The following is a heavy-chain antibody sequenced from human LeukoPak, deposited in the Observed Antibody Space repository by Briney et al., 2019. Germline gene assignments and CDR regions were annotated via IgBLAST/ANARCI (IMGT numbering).Heavy chain of an antibody. J-gene: IGHJ4*02. CDR2: ISSSSSYI. CDR1: GFTFSIYS. V-gene: IGHV3-21*03. Sequence: GGSLRLSCAASGFTFSIYSLNWVRQAPGKGLEWVSSISSSSSYIYYADSVKGRFTISRDNAKNSLYLQMNSLRAEDTAVYYCARDDYGDYDYWGQGTLVTVSS. D-gene: IGHD4-17*01. CDR3: ARDDYGDYDY.